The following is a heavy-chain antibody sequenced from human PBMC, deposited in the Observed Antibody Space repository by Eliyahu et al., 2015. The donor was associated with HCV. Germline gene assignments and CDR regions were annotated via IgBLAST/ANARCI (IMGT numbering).Heavy chain of an antibody. CDR1: GFPFSSYA. Sequence: EVQLLESGGGLVQPGGSLXLSCXAXGFPFSSYAMSWVRQAPGKGLEWVSTISGSGGSTYYADSVKGRFTISRDNSKNTLYLQMNSLRAEDTAVYYCAKTQVVPVNGYYYGMDVWGQGTTVTVSS. J-gene: IGHJ6*02. D-gene: IGHD2-2*01. V-gene: IGHV3-23*01. CDR2: ISGSGGST. CDR3: AKTQVVPVNGYYYGMDV.